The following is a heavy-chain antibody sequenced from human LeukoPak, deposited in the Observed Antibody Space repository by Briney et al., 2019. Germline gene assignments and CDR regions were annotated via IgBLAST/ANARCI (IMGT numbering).Heavy chain of an antibody. V-gene: IGHV5-51*01. D-gene: IGHD2-2*02. Sequence: GESLKISCKGSGYSLTSYWIGWVRQMPGKGLEWMGIIYPGDSDTRYSPSFQGQVTISADKSISTAYLQWSSLQASDTAMYYCARRLCSSSCYMDYWGQGTLVTVSS. CDR3: ARRLCSSSCYMDY. J-gene: IGHJ4*02. CDR1: GYSLTSYW. CDR2: IYPGDSDT.